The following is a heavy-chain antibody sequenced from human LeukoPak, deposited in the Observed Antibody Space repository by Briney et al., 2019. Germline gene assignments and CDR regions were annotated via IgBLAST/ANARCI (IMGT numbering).Heavy chain of an antibody. V-gene: IGHV4-39*07. D-gene: IGHD6-19*01. J-gene: IGHJ4*02. Sequence: SETLSLTCSVSGGSISSSSHYWGWIRQPPGKGLEWIGSIYYSGRTYYNPSLKSRVTISLDTSKNQFSLKLSSVTAADTAVYYCARVTGKYSSGWLPQGYRDYWGQGTLVTVSS. CDR1: GGSISSSSHY. CDR2: IYYSGRT. CDR3: ARVTGKYSSGWLPQGYRDY.